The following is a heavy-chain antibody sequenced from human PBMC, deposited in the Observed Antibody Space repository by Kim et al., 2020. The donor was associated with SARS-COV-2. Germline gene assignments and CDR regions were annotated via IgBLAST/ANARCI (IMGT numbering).Heavy chain of an antibody. J-gene: IGHJ5*02. Sequence: YYHPSLQSRLTISVDTTKSQFCLKLSSVTAADTAVYYCARVPDYGNWFDPWGQGTLVTVSS. CDR3: ARVPDYGNWFDP. D-gene: IGHD4-17*01. V-gene: IGHV4-31*02.